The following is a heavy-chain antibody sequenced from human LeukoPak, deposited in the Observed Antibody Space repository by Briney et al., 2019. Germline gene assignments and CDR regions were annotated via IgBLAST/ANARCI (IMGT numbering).Heavy chain of an antibody. CDR2: ISGSGDAT. Sequence: GGSLRLSCAASGITFSNYAMTWVRQAPGKGLEWVSGISGSGDATYYADSVKGRFAISRDNSKNTLSLQMSSLRAEDTAVYYCAKESGGSYYSIDYWGQGTLVTVSS. D-gene: IGHD1-26*01. CDR3: AKESGGSYYSIDY. CDR1: GITFSNYA. V-gene: IGHV3-23*01. J-gene: IGHJ4*02.